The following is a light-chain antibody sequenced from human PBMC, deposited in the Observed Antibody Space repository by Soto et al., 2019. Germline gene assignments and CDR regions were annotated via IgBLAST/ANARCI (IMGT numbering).Light chain of an antibody. V-gene: IGLV2-11*01. CDR2: DVN. CDR3: CSYAGSYTVV. J-gene: IGLJ2*01. Sequence: QSALTQPRSVSGSPGQSVTISCTGTSSDVGGYNYVSWYQQHPGKAPKHMIYDVNKRPSGVPDRFSGSKSGNTASLTISGLQAEDEADYYCCSYAGSYTVVFGVGTKLTVL. CDR1: SSDVGGYNY.